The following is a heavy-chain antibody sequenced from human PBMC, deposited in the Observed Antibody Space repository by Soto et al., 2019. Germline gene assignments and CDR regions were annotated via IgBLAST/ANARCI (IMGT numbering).Heavy chain of an antibody. CDR1: GFTFSSYG. Sequence: GGSLRLSCAASGFTFSSYGMHWVRQAPGKGLEWVAVISYDGSNKYYADSVKGRFTISRDNSKNTLYLQMNSLRAEDTAVYYCAKGYSSSPALDYWGQGTLVTVS. V-gene: IGHV3-30*18. CDR3: AKGYSSSPALDY. CDR2: ISYDGSNK. J-gene: IGHJ4*02. D-gene: IGHD6-13*01.